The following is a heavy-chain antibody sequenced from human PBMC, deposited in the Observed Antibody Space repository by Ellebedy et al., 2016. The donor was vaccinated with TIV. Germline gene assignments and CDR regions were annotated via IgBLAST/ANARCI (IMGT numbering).Heavy chain of an antibody. V-gene: IGHV3-23*01. CDR1: GFTFSSYA. D-gene: IGHD3-16*02. CDR2: ISASGDST. CDR3: AKDIALFDY. Sequence: GESLKISCAASGFTFSSYAMSWVRQAPGKGLEWVSGISASGDSTYYAGSVRGRFTISRDNSKNTLSLQMNNLRAEDTAVYYCAKDIALFDYWGQGILVTVSS. J-gene: IGHJ4*02.